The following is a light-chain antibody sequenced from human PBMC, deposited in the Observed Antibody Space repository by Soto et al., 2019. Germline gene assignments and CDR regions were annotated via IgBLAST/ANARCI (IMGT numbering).Light chain of an antibody. CDR2: DAS. CDR3: QQRSNWPPT. V-gene: IGKV3-11*01. CDR1: QSVRSY. Sequence: EIVLTQSPATLSLSPGERATLSCRASQSVRSYLAWYQQKHGQAPRLLIYDASNRATGIPARFSGGGSGTGFTLTISSLEPEDFAVYYCQQRSNWPPTFGQGTKLEIK. J-gene: IGKJ2*01.